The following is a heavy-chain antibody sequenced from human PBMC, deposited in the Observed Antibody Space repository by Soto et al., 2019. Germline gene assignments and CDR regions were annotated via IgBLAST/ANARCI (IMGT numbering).Heavy chain of an antibody. J-gene: IGHJ6*02. D-gene: IGHD3-3*01. CDR3: AKDKDWSGVYGMDV. CDR1: GGSFSGYY. CDR2: INGGSTT. V-gene: IGHV3-23*01. Sequence: VQLQQWGAGLLKPSETLSLTCAVYGGSFSGYYWSWIRQPPGKGLEWVTAINGGSTTYYADSVKGRFTISRDNSKNTLYLQMNSLRAEDTAVYYCAKDKDWSGVYGMDVWGQGTTVTVSS.